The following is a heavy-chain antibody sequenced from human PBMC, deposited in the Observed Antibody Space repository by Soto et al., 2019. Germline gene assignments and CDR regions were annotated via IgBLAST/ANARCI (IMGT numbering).Heavy chain of an antibody. CDR2: IKSKTDGGTT. Sequence: GGSLRLSCAASGFTFSNAWMNWVRQAPGKGLEWVGRIKSKTDGGTTDYAAPVKGRFTISRDDSKNTLYLQMNSLKTDDTAVYYCTTGLYGSGSYYNPDPWGQGTLVTVSS. D-gene: IGHD3-10*01. V-gene: IGHV3-15*07. J-gene: IGHJ5*02. CDR3: TTGLYGSGSYYNPDP. CDR1: GFTFSNAW.